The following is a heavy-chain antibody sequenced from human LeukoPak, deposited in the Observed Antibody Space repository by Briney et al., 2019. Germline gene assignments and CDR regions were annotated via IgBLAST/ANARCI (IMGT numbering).Heavy chain of an antibody. Sequence: PSETLSLTCSVSGDSIRSAYYWGWIRQPPGKGLEWVGTIYHSGSTYYNPSLKSRVTISVDTSKNQFSLRLSSVTATDTAVYYCALKYYDSSGYYYWGQGTLVTVSS. V-gene: IGHV4-38-2*02. CDR3: ALKYYDSSGYYY. D-gene: IGHD3-22*01. CDR1: GDSIRSAYY. CDR2: IYHSGST. J-gene: IGHJ4*02.